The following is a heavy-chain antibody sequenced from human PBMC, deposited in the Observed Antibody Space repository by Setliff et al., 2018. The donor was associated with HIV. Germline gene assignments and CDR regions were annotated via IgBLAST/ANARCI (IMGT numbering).Heavy chain of an antibody. D-gene: IGHD6-13*01. V-gene: IGHV3-20*04. CDR2: INWNGGST. J-gene: IGHJ4*02. CDR1: GFTFDDYG. Sequence: SLRLSCAASGFTFDDYGMTWVRQAPGKGLEWVSGINWNGGSTGYADSVKGRFTISRDNARNSLYLQMNSLRAEDTAVYYCARGNIAAGAPFDYWGQGTLVTVSS. CDR3: ARGNIAAGAPFDY.